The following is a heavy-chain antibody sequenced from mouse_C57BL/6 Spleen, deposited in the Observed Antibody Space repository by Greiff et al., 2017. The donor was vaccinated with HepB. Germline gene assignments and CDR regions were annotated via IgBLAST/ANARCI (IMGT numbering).Heavy chain of an antibody. Sequence: EVKVVESGEGLVKPGGSLKLSCAASGFTFSSYAMSWVRQTPEKRLEWVAYISSGGDYIYYADTVKGRFTISRDNARNTLYLQMSSLKSEDTAMYYCTRDERYGNPFAYWGQGTLVTVSA. D-gene: IGHD2-10*02. CDR2: ISSGGDYI. CDR1: GFTFSSYA. CDR3: TRDERYGNPFAY. J-gene: IGHJ3*01. V-gene: IGHV5-9-1*02.